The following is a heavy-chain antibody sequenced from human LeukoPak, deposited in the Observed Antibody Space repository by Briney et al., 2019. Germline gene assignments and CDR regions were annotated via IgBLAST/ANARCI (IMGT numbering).Heavy chain of an antibody. J-gene: IGHJ2*01. CDR2: IKQDGSEK. CDR1: GFTFSSYW. V-gene: IGHV3-7*01. Sequence: GGSLRLSCAASGFTFSSYWMSWVRQAPGKGLEWVANIKQDGSEKYYVDSVKGRFTISRDNAKNSLYLQMNSLIAEDTAVYYCASWGYYYGSGSYYPNWYFDLWGRGTLVTVSS. D-gene: IGHD3-10*01. CDR3: ASWGYYYGSGSYYPNWYFDL.